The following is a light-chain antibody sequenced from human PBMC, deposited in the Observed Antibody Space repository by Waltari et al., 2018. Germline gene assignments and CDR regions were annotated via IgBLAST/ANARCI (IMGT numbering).Light chain of an antibody. J-gene: IGKJ1*01. Sequence: DIQMTPSPSTLSASVGDRVTITCRASQSIGRWLAWYQHKPGTAPKLLIYRTSSLESGVPSRFSGSGSGTDFTLTISSLQPDDFATYYCQQYNSPPWTFGQGTKVEIK. CDR3: QQYNSPPWT. V-gene: IGKV1-5*03. CDR1: QSIGRW. CDR2: RTS.